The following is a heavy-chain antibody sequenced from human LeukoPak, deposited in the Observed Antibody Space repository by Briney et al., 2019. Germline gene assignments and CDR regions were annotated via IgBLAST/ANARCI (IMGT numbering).Heavy chain of an antibody. D-gene: IGHD2-2*01. V-gene: IGHV1-2*02. CDR1: GYTFTGYY. J-gene: IGHJ4*02. CDR3: ARGWGYCSSTSCYLSLPYYFDY. CDR2: INPNSGGT. Sequence: ASVKVSCKASGYTFTGYYMHWVRQAPGQGLEWMGWINPNSGGTNYAQKFQGRVTMTRDTSISTAYMELSRLRSGDTAVYYCARGWGYCSSTSCYLSLPYYFDYWGQGTLVTVSS.